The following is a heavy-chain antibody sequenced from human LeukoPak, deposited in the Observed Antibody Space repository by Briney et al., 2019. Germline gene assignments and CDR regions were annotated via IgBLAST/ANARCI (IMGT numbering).Heavy chain of an antibody. J-gene: IGHJ3*02. V-gene: IGHV4-39*01. D-gene: IGHD6-13*01. CDR2: IYYSGTT. CDR3: ARHGWVAAPVTHAFDI. CDR1: GGSISSSNYY. Sequence: SETLSLTCTVSGGSISSSNYYWDWIRQPPGTGLEWIGSIYYSGTTYYKPSLKSRVTISVNTSKNQFSLKLNSVTAADTAVYYCARHGWVAAPVTHAFDIWGQGTTVTVSS.